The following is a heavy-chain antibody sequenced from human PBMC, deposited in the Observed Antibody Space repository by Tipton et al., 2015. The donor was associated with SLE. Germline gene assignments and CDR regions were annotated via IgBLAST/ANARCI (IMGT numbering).Heavy chain of an antibody. Sequence: TLSLTCTVSGGSISSSCSYGDWFRPSPGKEPEWIGNIFYSGNTRYRSSLKSRVTISVDTSKTQFSRKMTSVTAADTAVYYCAMSGVLGRGWFDPWGQGILVTVSS. J-gene: IGHJ5*02. V-gene: IGHV4-39*01. CDR1: GGSISSSCSY. CDR3: AMSGVLGRGWFDP. CDR2: IFYSGNT. D-gene: IGHD3-10*01.